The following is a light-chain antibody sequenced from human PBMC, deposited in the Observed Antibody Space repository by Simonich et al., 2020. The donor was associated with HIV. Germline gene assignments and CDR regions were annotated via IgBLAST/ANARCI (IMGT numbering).Light chain of an antibody. CDR1: QRVNSN. Sequence: EIVMTQAPATLSVFPGERTTLSCKASQRVNSNVAWYQQKPGQAPRLLIYGASTRATGIPARFSGSGSGTEFTLTISSMQSEDFAVYYCQQYNNWPPMTFGGGTKVEIK. CDR2: GAS. CDR3: QQYNNWPPMT. J-gene: IGKJ4*01. V-gene: IGKV3-15*01.